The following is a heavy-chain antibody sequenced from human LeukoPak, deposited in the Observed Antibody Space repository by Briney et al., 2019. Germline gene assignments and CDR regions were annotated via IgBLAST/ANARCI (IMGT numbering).Heavy chain of an antibody. CDR3: AKSVKAGWESTDTNWFDP. CDR2: ISYDGSNK. V-gene: IGHV3-30*18. J-gene: IGHJ5*02. D-gene: IGHD6-19*01. Sequence: GGSLRLSCAASGFTFSSYGMHWVRQAPGKGLEWVAVISYDGSNKYYADSVKGRFTISRDNSKNTLYLQMNSLRAEDTAVYYCAKSVKAGWESTDTNWFDPWGQGTLVTVSS. CDR1: GFTFSSYG.